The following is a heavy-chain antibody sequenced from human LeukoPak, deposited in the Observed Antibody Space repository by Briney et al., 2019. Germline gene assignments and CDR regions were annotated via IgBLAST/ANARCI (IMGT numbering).Heavy chain of an antibody. CDR2: ISSSSSTI. CDR3: AKDRIAAAGTYY. J-gene: IGHJ4*02. CDR1: GFTFSSYS. V-gene: IGHV3-48*01. Sequence: GGSLRLSCAASGFTFSSYSMNWVRQAPGKGLEWVSYISSSSSTIYYADSVKGRFTISRDNSKNTLYLQMNSLRAEDTAVYYCAKDRIAAAGTYYWGQGILVTVSS. D-gene: IGHD6-13*01.